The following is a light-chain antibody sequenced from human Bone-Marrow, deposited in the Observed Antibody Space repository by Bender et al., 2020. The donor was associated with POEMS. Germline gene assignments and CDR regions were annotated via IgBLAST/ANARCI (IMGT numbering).Light chain of an antibody. CDR1: NSNIGTNA. CDR2: SDN. V-gene: IGLV1-44*01. CDR3: AAWDAGLSGGG. Sequence: QSVLTQPPSASGTPGQRVTISCSGSNSNIGTNAVNWYQQFPGTAPKLLIYSDNQRPSGVPDRFYACKSGTSASLAISGLQSEDEADYYCAAWDAGLSGGGFGGGTKLTVL. J-gene: IGLJ3*02.